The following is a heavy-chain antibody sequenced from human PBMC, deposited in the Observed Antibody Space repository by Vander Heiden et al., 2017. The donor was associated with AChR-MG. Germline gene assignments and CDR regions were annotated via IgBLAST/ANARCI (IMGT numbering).Heavy chain of an antibody. Sequence: QVQLQESGPGLVQPSETLSLTCSVSGGSIRDHYWSWIRQPPGKGLEWIGYIYYSGRTAYNPSLRSRATISVDMSKNQFSLKLISLSAADTAVYFCARGWSTSSSRPAYWGQGSLVVVSS. J-gene: IGHJ4*02. CDR2: IYYSGRT. CDR3: ARGWSTSSSRPAY. D-gene: IGHD6-6*01. V-gene: IGHV4-59*11. CDR1: GGSIRDHY.